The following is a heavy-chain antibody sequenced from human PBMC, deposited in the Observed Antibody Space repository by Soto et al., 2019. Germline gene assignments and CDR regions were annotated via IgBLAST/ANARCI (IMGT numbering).Heavy chain of an antibody. CDR2: IGTAGDT. CDR1: GFTFSSYD. Sequence: EVQLVESGGGLVQPGGSLRLSCAASGFTFSSYDMHWVRQATGKGLEWVSAIGTAGDTYYPGSVKGRFTISRENAKNSLYLQMNSLRAEDTAVYYCASGGIAARLEIPKPRMDVWGQGSTVSVSS. V-gene: IGHV3-13*01. D-gene: IGHD6-6*01. J-gene: IGHJ6*02. CDR3: ASGGIAARLEIPKPRMDV.